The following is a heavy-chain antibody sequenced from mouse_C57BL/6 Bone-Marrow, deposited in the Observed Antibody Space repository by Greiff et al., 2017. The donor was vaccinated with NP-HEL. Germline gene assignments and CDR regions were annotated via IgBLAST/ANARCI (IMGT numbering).Heavy chain of an antibody. CDR1: GFSLTSYG. Sequence: VQLQQSGPGLVQPSQSLSITCTVSGFSLTSYGVHWVRQSPGKGLEWLGVIWSGGSTDYNVAFISSLSISKDNSKRQVFFKMNSLQADDTAIYYCARLNYGSSYGYAMDYWGQGTSVTVSS. CDR2: IWSGGST. J-gene: IGHJ4*01. CDR3: ARLNYGSSYGYAMDY. V-gene: IGHV2-2*01. D-gene: IGHD1-1*01.